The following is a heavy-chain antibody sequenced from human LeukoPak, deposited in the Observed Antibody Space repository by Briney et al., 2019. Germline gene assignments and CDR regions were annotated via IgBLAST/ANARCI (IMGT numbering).Heavy chain of an antibody. CDR1: SYSISSGYY. D-gene: IGHD1-26*01. V-gene: IGHV4-38-2*02. J-gene: IGHJ3*01. CDR3: ARSYLWELLGVAFDL. Sequence: SETLSLTCTVSSYSISSGYYWGWIRQPPGKGLEWIGSIYHSGSTYYNPSLKSRVSISVDTSKNQFSLKLSSVTAADTAVYYCARSYLWELLGVAFDLWGQGTMVTVSS. CDR2: IYHSGST.